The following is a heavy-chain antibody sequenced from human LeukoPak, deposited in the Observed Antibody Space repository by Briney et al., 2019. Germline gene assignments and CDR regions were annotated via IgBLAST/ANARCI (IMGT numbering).Heavy chain of an antibody. CDR1: GFTFSSYW. D-gene: IGHD3-16*01. Sequence: GGSLRLSCAASGFTFSSYWMHWVRQAPGKGLVWVSRIKSDGSSTSYGDSVKGRFTISRDNAKNSLYLQMSNLRAEDTAVYFCARGGGLGVWGQGATVTVSS. CDR3: ARGGGLGV. V-gene: IGHV3-74*01. CDR2: IKSDGSST. J-gene: IGHJ6*02.